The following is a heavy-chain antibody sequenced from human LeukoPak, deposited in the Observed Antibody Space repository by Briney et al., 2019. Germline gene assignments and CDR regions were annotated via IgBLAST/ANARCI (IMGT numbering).Heavy chain of an antibody. CDR3: ARWASKGGMDV. V-gene: IGHV3-20*03. D-gene: IGHD3-16*01. CDR1: GFTFDDYG. CDR2: IKWNGGST. J-gene: IGHJ6*04. Sequence: GGSLRLSFAASGFTFDDYGLSWVRKVSGKGLDWVSGIKWNGGSTGYADSVKGRFTISRDNAKNSLYLQMNSLRAEDTALYYCARWASKGGMDVWGKGTTVTVSS.